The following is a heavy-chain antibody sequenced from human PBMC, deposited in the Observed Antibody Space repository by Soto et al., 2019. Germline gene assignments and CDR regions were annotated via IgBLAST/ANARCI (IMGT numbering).Heavy chain of an antibody. Sequence: XGSLRLSCSASGFTCSRFWMHWVRQAPGKGLVWVAHIHSDGSSTSYADFVKGRFTISRDNAKNTVYLQMNSLRAEDTAMYYCIRDFGEVGSTAAFDIWGQGTMVTVSS. CDR2: IHSDGSST. J-gene: IGHJ3*02. CDR3: IRDFGEVGSTAAFDI. V-gene: IGHV3-74*01. D-gene: IGHD1-26*01. CDR1: GFTCSRFW.